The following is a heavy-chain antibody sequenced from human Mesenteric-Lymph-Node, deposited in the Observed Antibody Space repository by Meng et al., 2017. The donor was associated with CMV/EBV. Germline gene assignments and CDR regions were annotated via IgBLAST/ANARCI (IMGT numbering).Heavy chain of an antibody. CDR3: ARGVNSVY. Sequence: SETLSLTCAVYGGPISGYYWSWIRQSPGKGLEWIGEMNHRGSTNYNPSLKSRVTISADTSKNQLSLSLNSVTAADTAVYYCARGVNSVYWGQGVVVTASS. J-gene: IGHJ4*02. CDR1: GGPISGYY. V-gene: IGHV4-34*01. CDR2: MNHRGST.